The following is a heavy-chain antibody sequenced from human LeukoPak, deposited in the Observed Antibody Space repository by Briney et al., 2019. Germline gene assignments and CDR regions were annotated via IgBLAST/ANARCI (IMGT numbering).Heavy chain of an antibody. D-gene: IGHD1-26*01. CDR3: AREVGD. V-gene: IGHV3-30-3*01. Sequence: GRSLRLSCAASGFTFSSYAMHWVRQAPGKGLEWVAVISYDGSNKYYADSVKGRFTISRDNSKNTLYLQMNSLRAEDTAVYYCAREVGDWGQGTLVTVSS. J-gene: IGHJ4*02. CDR2: ISYDGSNK. CDR1: GFTFSSYA.